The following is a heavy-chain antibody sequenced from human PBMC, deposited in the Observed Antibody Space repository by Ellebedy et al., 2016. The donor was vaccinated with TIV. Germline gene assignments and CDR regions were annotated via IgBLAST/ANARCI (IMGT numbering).Heavy chain of an antibody. D-gene: IGHD2-8*01. CDR3: ARGGVGRYCTNGVCLQALDY. CDR1: GYTFTGYY. V-gene: IGHV1-2*02. Sequence: ASVKVSCKASGYTFTGYYMHWVRQAPGQGLEWMGWINPNSGGTNYAQKFQGRVTMTRDTSISTAYMELSRLRSEDTAVYYCARGGVGRYCTNGVCLQALDYWGQGTLVTVSS. CDR2: INPNSGGT. J-gene: IGHJ4*02.